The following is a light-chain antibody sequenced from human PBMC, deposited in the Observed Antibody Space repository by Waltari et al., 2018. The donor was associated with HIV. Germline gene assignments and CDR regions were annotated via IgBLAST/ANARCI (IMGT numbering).Light chain of an antibody. CDR1: QSIVDF. Sequence: DIQMTQSPSTISASVGDRVTITCRASQSIVDFLAWYRQKPGKAPALLIYRASNLQTGVPSRFSGSGSGTEFTLTISSLQPDDCATYYCQQYNGYLGTFGQGTTVEI. CDR2: RAS. J-gene: IGKJ1*01. CDR3: QQYNGYLGT. V-gene: IGKV1-5*03.